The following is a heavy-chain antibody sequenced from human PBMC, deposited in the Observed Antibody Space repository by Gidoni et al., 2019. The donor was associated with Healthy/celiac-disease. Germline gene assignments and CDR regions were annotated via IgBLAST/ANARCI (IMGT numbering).Heavy chain of an antibody. CDR1: GFTFSRYS. V-gene: IGHV3-23*01. J-gene: IGHJ4*02. D-gene: IGHD1-26*01. CDR3: AKDRIGCYSAYYFVY. CDR2: LTGRGTIP. Sequence: EVQLLEYGGGLVQPGGSLRLACADAGFTFSRYSMSWVRQTPGKGLGCVSTLTGRGTIPYYADSLKGLLTISSYTSKNTLYLQMNSLRAEYTAVYYCAKDRIGCYSAYYFVYWGQGTLVTVSS.